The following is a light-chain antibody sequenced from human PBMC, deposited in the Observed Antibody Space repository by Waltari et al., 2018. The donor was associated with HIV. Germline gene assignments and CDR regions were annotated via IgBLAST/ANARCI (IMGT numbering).Light chain of an antibody. CDR1: QSLVYNSNSKNY. V-gene: IGKV4-1*01. Sequence: IVMTQSPDSMAVPLGERAPITCQSSQSLVYNSNSKNYVAWYQQRPGWPPQLLIYWASILEAGVPDRFSGSGSGTDFTLTISSLKSEDVAVYYCQQYYGESFTFGQGTRLEIK. CDR2: WAS. CDR3: QQYYGESFT. J-gene: IGKJ2*01.